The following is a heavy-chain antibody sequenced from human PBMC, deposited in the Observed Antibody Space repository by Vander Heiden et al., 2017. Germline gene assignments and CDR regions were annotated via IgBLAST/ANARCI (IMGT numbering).Heavy chain of an antibody. CDR2: ISWNSGSI. Sequence: EVQLVESGGGLVQPGRSLRLSCAASGFTFDDYAMHWVRQAPGKGLEWVSGISWNSGSIGYADSVKGRGTISRDNAKNSLYLQMNSLRAEDTALYYCAKEGRYSSSWYWALGYFDLWGRGTLVTVSP. D-gene: IGHD6-13*01. J-gene: IGHJ2*01. CDR3: AKEGRYSSSWYWALGYFDL. V-gene: IGHV3-9*01. CDR1: GFTFDDYA.